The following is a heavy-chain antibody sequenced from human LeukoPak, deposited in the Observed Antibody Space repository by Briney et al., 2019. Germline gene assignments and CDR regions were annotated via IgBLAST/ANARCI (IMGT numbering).Heavy chain of an antibody. V-gene: IGHV4-34*01. CDR3: AYRLSTVGWFDP. CDR1: GGSFSGYY. J-gene: IGHJ5*02. D-gene: IGHD3-16*02. Sequence: SETLSLTCAVYGGSFSGYYWSWIRQPPGKGLEWIGEINHSGSTNYNPSLKSRVTISVDTSKNQFSLKLSSVTAADTAVYYCAYRLSTVGWFDPWGQGTLVTVSS. CDR2: INHSGST.